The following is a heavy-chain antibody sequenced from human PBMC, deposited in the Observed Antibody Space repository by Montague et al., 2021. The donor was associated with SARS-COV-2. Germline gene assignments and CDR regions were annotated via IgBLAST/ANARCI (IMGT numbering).Heavy chain of an antibody. Sequence: SLRLSCAASGFTFSSYAMHWVRQAPGKGLEWVAVISYDGSNKYYADSVKGRFTISRDNSKNILYLQMNSLRAEDTAVYYCARVIVVGNYGMDVWGQGTTVTVSS. D-gene: IGHD3-22*01. V-gene: IGHV3-30-3*01. CDR2: ISYDGSNK. CDR1: GFTFSSYA. CDR3: ARVIVVGNYGMDV. J-gene: IGHJ6*02.